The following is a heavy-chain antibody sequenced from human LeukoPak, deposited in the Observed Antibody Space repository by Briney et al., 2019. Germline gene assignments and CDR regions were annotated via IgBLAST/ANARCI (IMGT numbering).Heavy chain of an antibody. CDR2: INCNSGRS. Sequence: ASVKVSCKASGYTLTGYYLHWVRQAPGQGLEWMGRINCNSGRSNYAQKFQGRVTMTRDTSINTVYMVLSSLRFDDTAFYYCARADDTRGGNWFDPWGQGTLVTVSS. D-gene: IGHD3-22*01. CDR3: ARADDTRGGNWFDP. CDR1: GYTLTGYY. J-gene: IGHJ5*02. V-gene: IGHV1-2*06.